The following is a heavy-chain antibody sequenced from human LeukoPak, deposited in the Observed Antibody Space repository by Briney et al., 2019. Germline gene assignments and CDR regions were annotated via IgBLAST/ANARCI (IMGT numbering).Heavy chain of an antibody. CDR2: ISGSGGST. CDR1: GFTFSSYA. CDR3: AKDQVRASGPY. D-gene: IGHD3-10*01. J-gene: IGHJ4*02. Sequence: GGSLRLSCAASGFTFSSYAMSWVRQAPGKGLEWVSAISGSGGSTYYADSVEGRFTISRDNSKNTLYLQMNSLRAEDTAVYYCAKDQVRASGPYWGQGTLVTVSS. V-gene: IGHV3-23*01.